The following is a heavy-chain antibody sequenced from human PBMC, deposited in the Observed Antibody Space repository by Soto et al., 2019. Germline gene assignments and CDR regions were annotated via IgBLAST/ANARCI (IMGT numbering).Heavy chain of an antibody. J-gene: IGHJ4*02. V-gene: IGHV3-48*03. CDR2: ITSRSDTI. CDR3: ARSSGHYRPFDS. Sequence: GGSLRLSCAASGFTFSSYEINWVRQAPGKGLEWVSHITSRSDTIYYADSVKGRFTISGDNAESSLYLQMNSLRAEDTAVYYCARSSGHYRPFDSWGQGTLVTVSS. CDR1: GFTFSSYE. D-gene: IGHD3-22*01.